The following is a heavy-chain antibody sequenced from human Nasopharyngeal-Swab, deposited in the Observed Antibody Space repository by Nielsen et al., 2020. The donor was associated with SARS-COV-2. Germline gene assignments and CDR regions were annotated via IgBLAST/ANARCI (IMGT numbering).Heavy chain of an antibody. CDR3: ARESARRHYYYGMDV. J-gene: IGHJ6*02. V-gene: IGHV4-59*13. CDR1: GGSISSYY. Sequence: SETLSLTCTVSGGSISSYYWSWIRQPPGKGLEWIGYIYYSGSTNYNTSLKSRVTISVDTSKNQFSLKLSSVTAADTAVYYCARESARRHYYYGMDVWGQGTTVTVSS. CDR2: IYYSGST. D-gene: IGHD6-6*01.